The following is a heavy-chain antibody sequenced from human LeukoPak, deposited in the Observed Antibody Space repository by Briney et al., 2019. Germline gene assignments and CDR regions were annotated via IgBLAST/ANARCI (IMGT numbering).Heavy chain of an antibody. V-gene: IGHV5-51*01. CDR3: ARPHDTGVGASGSGWSYFDF. J-gene: IGHJ4*02. CDR1: GYRFTNYW. Sequence: GESLKICCKGSGYRFTNYWIGWLRQMPGKGLEWMGIINPADGYTRYSPSFQGQVTISTDTSIFTAYLQWSTLKASDTAIYYCARPHDTGVGASGSGWSYFDFWGQETLITVSS. D-gene: IGHD6-19*01. CDR2: INPADGYT.